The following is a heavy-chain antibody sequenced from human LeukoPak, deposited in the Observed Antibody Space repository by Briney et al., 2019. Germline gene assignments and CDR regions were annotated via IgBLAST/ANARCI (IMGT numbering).Heavy chain of an antibody. CDR2: INPSGGST. CDR3: ARGWAAAGTAFGP. Sequence: ASVKVSCKASGYTFTSYYMHWVRQAPGQGLEWMGIINPSGGSTSYAQKFQGRVTMTRDTSASTAYMELSSLRSEDTAMYYCARGWAAAGTAFGPWGQGTLVTVSS. V-gene: IGHV1-46*01. D-gene: IGHD6-13*01. J-gene: IGHJ5*02. CDR1: GYTFTSYY.